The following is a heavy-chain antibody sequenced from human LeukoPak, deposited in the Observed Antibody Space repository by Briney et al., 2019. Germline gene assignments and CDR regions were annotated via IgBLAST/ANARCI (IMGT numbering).Heavy chain of an antibody. J-gene: IGHJ4*02. V-gene: IGHV3-23*01. D-gene: IGHD6-13*01. CDR3: AMGVGIAAAGDYFDY. Sequence: PGGSLRLSCAASGFTFSSYAMSWVRQAPGKGLEWVSTISGSGDTAYYADSVKGRFTISRDNSKNTLYLQMNSLRAEDTAVYYCAMGVGIAAAGDYFDYWGQGTLVTVSS. CDR2: ISGSGDTA. CDR1: GFTFSSYA.